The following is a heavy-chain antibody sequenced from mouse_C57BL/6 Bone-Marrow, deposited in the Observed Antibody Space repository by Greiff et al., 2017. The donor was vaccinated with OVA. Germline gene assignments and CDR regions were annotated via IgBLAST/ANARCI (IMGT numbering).Heavy chain of an antibody. V-gene: IGHV1-85*01. CDR2: IYPRDGST. J-gene: IGHJ2*01. D-gene: IGHD1-1*01. CDR3: ARGGAITTVVASYYFDY. CDR1: GYTFTSYD. Sequence: QVQLQQSGPELVKPGASVKLSCKASGYTFTSYDINWVKQRPGQGLEWIGWIYPRDGSTKYNEKFKGKATLTVDTSSSTAYMELHSLTSEDSAIYFGARGGAITTVVASYYFDYWGQGTTLTVSS.